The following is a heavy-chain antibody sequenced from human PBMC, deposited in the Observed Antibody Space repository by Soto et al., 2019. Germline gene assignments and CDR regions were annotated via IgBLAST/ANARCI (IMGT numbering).Heavy chain of an antibody. V-gene: IGHV6-1*01. D-gene: IGHD3-16*01. CDR2: TYYRSRWQT. CDR3: ARLIGNSWLDS. J-gene: IGHJ5*01. Sequence: QVQLQQSGPGLVKPSQTLSLTCAISGDSVSSNDATWDWIRQSPSRGLEWLGRTYYRSRWQTDSVISVKXRXXXNXXTSNNPVSLQLNSVTPDDTAVYYCARLIGNSWLDSWGQGTLVTVSS. CDR1: GDSVSSNDAT.